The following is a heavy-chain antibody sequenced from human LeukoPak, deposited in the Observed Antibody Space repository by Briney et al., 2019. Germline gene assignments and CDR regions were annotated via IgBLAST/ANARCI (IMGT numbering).Heavy chain of an antibody. J-gene: IGHJ4*02. CDR3: ARDRGRSGYDYFDY. CDR1: GFTFSGYW. V-gene: IGHV3-7*01. Sequence: GGSLRLSCAASGFTFSGYWMSWVRQAPGKVMEWVANIKQDGSEKYYVDSVKGRFTISRDNAKNSLYLQMNSLRAEDTAVYYCARDRGRSGYDYFDYWGQGTLVTVSS. D-gene: IGHD5-12*01. CDR2: IKQDGSEK.